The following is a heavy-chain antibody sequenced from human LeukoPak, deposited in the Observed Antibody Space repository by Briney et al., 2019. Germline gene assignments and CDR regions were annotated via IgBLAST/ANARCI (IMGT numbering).Heavy chain of an antibody. D-gene: IGHD2-15*01. J-gene: IGHJ2*01. V-gene: IGHV1-18*01. Sequence: ASVKVSCKASGYTFTSYGISWVRQAPGQGLEWMGWISTYNGNTNYAQKFQGRVTLTTDTSTSTAFMDLRSLGSDDTAVYHCARVAIGSWYFDLWGRGTLVTVSS. CDR1: GYTFTSYG. CDR2: ISTYNGNT. CDR3: ARVAIGSWYFDL.